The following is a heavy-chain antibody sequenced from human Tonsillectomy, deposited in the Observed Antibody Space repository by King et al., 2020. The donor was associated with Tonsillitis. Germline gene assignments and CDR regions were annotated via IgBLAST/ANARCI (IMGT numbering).Heavy chain of an antibody. CDR1: GFTFSSYA. Sequence: VQLVESGGGLVQPGGSLRLSCAASGFTFSSYAMSWVRQAPGKGLEWVSAISGSGINTYYADSVKGRFTISRDNSKNTLYLQMNSLRAEDTAVYYCAKAAVPRYYYYGMTSGAKGPRSPSP. CDR3: AKAAVPRYYYYGMTS. CDR2: ISGSGINT. V-gene: IGHV3-23*04. J-gene: IGHJ6*02.